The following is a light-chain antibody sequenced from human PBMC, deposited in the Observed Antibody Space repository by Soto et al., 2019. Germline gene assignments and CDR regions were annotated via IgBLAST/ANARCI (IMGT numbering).Light chain of an antibody. CDR2: GGS. V-gene: IGKV3-20*01. CDR1: QSISSYY. CDR3: QQYGMSPLT. J-gene: IGKJ4*01. Sequence: EIVLTQSPGNLSLSPGERATLSCRASQSISSYYLAWYQQKPGQAPRLLIYGGSSRATDIPDRFSGSGSGTEFTLTVCRLEPEDSAVYYCQQYGMSPLTFGGGTKVEIK.